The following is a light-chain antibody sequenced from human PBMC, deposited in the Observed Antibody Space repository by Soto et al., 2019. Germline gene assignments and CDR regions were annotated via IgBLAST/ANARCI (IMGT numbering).Light chain of an antibody. CDR3: SSYTSRSTVV. J-gene: IGLJ2*01. Sequence: QSALTQPASVSGSPGQSITISCTGTRSDVGGYNYVSWYQQHPGKAPKLMIYEVSNRPSGVSNRFSGSKSGNTASLTISGLQAEDEAEYYCSSYTSRSTVVIGGGTKLTVL. V-gene: IGLV2-14*01. CDR2: EVS. CDR1: RSDVGGYNY.